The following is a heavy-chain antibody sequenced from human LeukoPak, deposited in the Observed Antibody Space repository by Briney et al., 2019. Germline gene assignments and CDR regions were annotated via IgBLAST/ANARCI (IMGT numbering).Heavy chain of an antibody. J-gene: IGHJ6*02. V-gene: IGHV1-24*01. CDR2: FDPEDGET. CDR1: GYTLTELS. Sequence: GASVKVSCKVSGYTLTELSMHWVRQAPGKGLEWMGGFDPEDGETIYAQKFQGRVTITADESTSTAYMELSSLRSEDTAVYYCARAPLDAIAAAVKEYYYYGMDVWGQGTTVTVSS. D-gene: IGHD6-13*01. CDR3: ARAPLDAIAAAVKEYYYYGMDV.